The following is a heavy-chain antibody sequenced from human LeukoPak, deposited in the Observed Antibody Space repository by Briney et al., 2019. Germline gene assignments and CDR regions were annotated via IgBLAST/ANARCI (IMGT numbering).Heavy chain of an antibody. CDR1: GYTFTSYG. CDR2: INAYNGNT. J-gene: IGHJ4*02. D-gene: IGHD3-10*01. V-gene: IGHV1-18*01. CDR3: ARDRTMVRGVRLVDY. Sequence: ASVKVSCKASGYTFTSYGISWVRQAPGQGLEWMGWINAYNGNTNYAQKLQGRVTMTTDTSTSTAYMELRSLRSDDTAVYYCARDRTMVRGVRLVDYWGQGTLVTVSS.